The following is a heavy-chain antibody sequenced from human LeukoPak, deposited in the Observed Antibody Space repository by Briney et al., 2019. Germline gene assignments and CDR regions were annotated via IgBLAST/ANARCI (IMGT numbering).Heavy chain of an antibody. D-gene: IGHD3-22*01. Sequence: GGSLRLSCAASGFTFSSHGMHWVRQAPGKGLEWVAVISYDGSNKYHADSVKGRFTISRDDSENTLYLQMNSLRAEDTAVYYCAKDLAQSQYYYDSSGYYLGPHYWGQGTLVTVSS. CDR1: GFTFSSHG. J-gene: IGHJ4*02. V-gene: IGHV3-30*18. CDR3: AKDLAQSQYYYDSSGYYLGPHY. CDR2: ISYDGSNK.